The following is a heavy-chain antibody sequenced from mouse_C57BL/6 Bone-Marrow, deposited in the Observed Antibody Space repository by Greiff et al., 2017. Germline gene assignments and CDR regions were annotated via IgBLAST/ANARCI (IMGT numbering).Heavy chain of an antibody. D-gene: IGHD4-1*01. Sequence: VQGVESGPGLVQPSQSLSITCTASGFSLTSYGVHWVRQSPGKGLEWLGVIWSGGSTDYNAAFISSLSISKDNSKSQVFFKMSSLQADDTAIYYCARKGLGNYWGQGTTLTVSS. CDR2: IWSGGST. V-gene: IGHV2-2*01. CDR3: ARKGLGNY. CDR1: GFSLTSYG. J-gene: IGHJ2*01.